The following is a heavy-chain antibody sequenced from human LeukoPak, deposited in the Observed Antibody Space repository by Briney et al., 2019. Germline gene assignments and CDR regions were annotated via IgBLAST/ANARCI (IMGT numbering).Heavy chain of an antibody. J-gene: IGHJ4*02. CDR2: FDPEDGET. V-gene: IGHV1-24*01. CDR3: ATAGAGIQLWSGFDY. CDR1: GYTLTELS. Sequence: GASVKVSCKVSGYTLTELSMRWVRQAPGKGLEWMGGFDPEDGETIYAQKFQGRVTMTEDTSTDTAYMELSSLRSEDTAVYYCATAGAGIQLWSGFDYWGQGTLVTVSS. D-gene: IGHD5-18*01.